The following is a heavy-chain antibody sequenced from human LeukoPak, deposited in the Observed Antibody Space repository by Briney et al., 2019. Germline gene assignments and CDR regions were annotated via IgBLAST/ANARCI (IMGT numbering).Heavy chain of an antibody. CDR3: ARDLCRCGYCYFDY. V-gene: IGHV1-69*13. CDR1: GGTFSSYA. D-gene: IGHD3-22*01. Sequence: SVKVSCKASGGTFSSYAISWVRQAPGQGLEWMGGIIPIFGTANYAQKFQGRVTITADESTSTAYMELSSLRSEDTAVYYCARDLCRCGYCYFDYWGQGTLVTVSS. J-gene: IGHJ4*02. CDR2: IIPIFGTA.